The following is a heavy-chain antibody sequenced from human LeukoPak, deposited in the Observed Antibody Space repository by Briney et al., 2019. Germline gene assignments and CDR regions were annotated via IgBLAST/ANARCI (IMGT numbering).Heavy chain of an antibody. J-gene: IGHJ4*02. CDR3: SKGSSGSRRCYFHY. CDR2: ITDSAGST. Sequence: GTLRLSCAASGFTFSSDAMSWVRHPPREGQDRVSAITDSAGSTYHSNSVKSRFTISRDNSKNTQYLLMLSLRTAATAVYYCSKGSSGSRRCYFHYWGQGTLVTVSS. CDR1: GFTFSSDA. V-gene: IGHV3-23*01. D-gene: IGHD3-10*01.